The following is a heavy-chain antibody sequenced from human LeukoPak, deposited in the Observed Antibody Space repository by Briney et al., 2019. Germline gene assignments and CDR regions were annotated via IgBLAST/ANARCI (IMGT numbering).Heavy chain of an antibody. CDR1: GYTFTGYY. Sequence: ASVKVSCKASGYTFTGYYMHWVRQAPGQGLEWMGWINPNSGGTNYAQKFQGRVTMTRDTSISTAYMELSRLRSDDTAVYYCARVPSIAARFEGYYFDYWGQGTLVTVSS. CDR3: ARVPSIAARFEGYYFDY. V-gene: IGHV1-2*02. J-gene: IGHJ4*02. CDR2: INPNSGGT. D-gene: IGHD6-6*01.